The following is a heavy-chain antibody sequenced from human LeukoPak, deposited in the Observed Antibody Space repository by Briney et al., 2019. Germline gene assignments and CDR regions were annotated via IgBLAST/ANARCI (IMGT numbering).Heavy chain of an antibody. Sequence: ASVKVSCKASGYTLTSYYMHWVRRAPGQGLEWMGIINPSGGSTSYAQKFQGRVTMTRDTSTSTVYMELSSLRSEDTAVYYCAREAVVAGRGPWFDPWGQGTLVTVSS. V-gene: IGHV1-46*01. CDR3: AREAVVAGRGPWFDP. D-gene: IGHD6-19*01. CDR1: GYTLTSYY. J-gene: IGHJ5*02. CDR2: INPSGGST.